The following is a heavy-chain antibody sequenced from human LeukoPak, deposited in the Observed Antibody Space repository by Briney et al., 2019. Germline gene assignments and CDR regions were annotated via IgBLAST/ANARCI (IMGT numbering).Heavy chain of an antibody. Sequence: SQTLSLTCTVSGGSISSGDYYWSWIRQPPGKGLEWIGYIYYSGSTYYNPSLKSRVTISVDTSKNQFSLKLSSVTAADTAVYYCARVGSSGYLRYYFDCWGQGTLVTVSS. D-gene: IGHD3-22*01. CDR3: ARVGSSGYLRYYFDC. CDR2: IYYSGST. V-gene: IGHV4-30-4*08. J-gene: IGHJ4*02. CDR1: GGSISSGDYY.